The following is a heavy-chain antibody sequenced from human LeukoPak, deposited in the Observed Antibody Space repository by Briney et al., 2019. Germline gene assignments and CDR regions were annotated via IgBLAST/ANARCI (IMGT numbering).Heavy chain of an antibody. CDR1: GGSISSSSYY. D-gene: IGHD5-18*01. V-gene: IGHV4-39*01. J-gene: IGHJ4*02. Sequence: PETLSLTCPVSGGSISSSSYYWGWIRQPPGKGLEWIGSIYYSGSTYYNPSLKSRVTISVDTSKNQFSLKLSSVTAADTAVYYCARTRDTAMVSFDYWGQGTLVTVSS. CDR2: IYYSGST. CDR3: ARTRDTAMVSFDY.